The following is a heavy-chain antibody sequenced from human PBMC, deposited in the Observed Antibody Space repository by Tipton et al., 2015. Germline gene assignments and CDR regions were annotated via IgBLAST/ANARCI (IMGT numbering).Heavy chain of an antibody. D-gene: IGHD3-10*01. J-gene: IGHJ1*01. CDR3: ARQLDGGYFYQ. V-gene: IGHV5-51*01. Sequence: VQLVQSGAEVKKPGESLKISCKGSGYTFTSYWIGWVRQMPGKGLEWMGIINPGDSDTRYSPSLQGQVTFSADKSINTAYLQWGSLRAADTAMYYCARQLDGGYFYQWGQGTLVTVSS. CDR1: GYTFTSYW. CDR2: INPGDSDT.